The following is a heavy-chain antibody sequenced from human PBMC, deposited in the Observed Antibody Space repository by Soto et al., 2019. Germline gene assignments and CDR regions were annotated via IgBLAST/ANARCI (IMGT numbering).Heavy chain of an antibody. V-gene: IGHV6-1*01. CDR3: ARGVAGSGFDL. CDR1: GDSVSSNTAA. CDR2: TYYRSNWRH. Sequence: PSQPLSLTCAISGDSVSSNTAAWNWIRSSPSRGLEWLGRTYYRSNWRHDYAVSVKSRITVNPDTSKNHFSLQLNSVTPDDTAVYYCARGVAGSGFDLWGQGTLVTV. J-gene: IGHJ4*02. D-gene: IGHD6-19*01.